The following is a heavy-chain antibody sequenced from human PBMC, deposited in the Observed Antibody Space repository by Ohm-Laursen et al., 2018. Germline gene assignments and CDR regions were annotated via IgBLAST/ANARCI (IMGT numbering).Heavy chain of an antibody. CDR3: ATYDTRPNGFDY. V-gene: IGHV1-18*01. CDR1: GYTFTSYG. D-gene: IGHD3-22*01. Sequence: SSVKVSCKTSGYTFTSYGISWVRQAPGQGLEWMGWISAYNGNTNYAQKLQGRVTMTTDTSTSTAYMELRSLRPDDTAVYYCATYDTRPNGFDYWGQGTLVTVSS. J-gene: IGHJ4*02. CDR2: ISAYNGNT.